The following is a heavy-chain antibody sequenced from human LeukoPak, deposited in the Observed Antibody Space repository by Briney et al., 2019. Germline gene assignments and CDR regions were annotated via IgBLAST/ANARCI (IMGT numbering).Heavy chain of an antibody. CDR3: VKGDSVNYYEGYYFDY. D-gene: IGHD1-26*01. CDR2: IGSNGGST. Sequence: PGGSLRLSCSASGFTFSTFAMNWVRQAPGKGLEYVSGIGSNGGSTYYADSVKARFTISRDNSKNTLYLQMSSLRVEDTAVYYCVKGDSVNYYEGYYFDYWGQGTLVTVSS. V-gene: IGHV3-64D*06. J-gene: IGHJ4*02. CDR1: GFTFSTFA.